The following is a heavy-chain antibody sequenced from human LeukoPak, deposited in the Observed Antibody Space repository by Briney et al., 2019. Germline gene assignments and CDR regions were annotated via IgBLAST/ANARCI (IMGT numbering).Heavy chain of an antibody. CDR3: ARDRAWNYFDY. CDR1: GFTFSRHG. V-gene: IGHV3-30*03. J-gene: IGHJ4*02. CDR2: ISNDGSRK. D-gene: IGHD3-3*01. Sequence: GRSLRLSCTPSGFTFSRHGMHWVRQAPGKGLEWVAIISNDGSRKYYAHSVEGRFTISRDNSKNTLYLQMDSLRAEDTAVYYCARDRAWNYFDYWGQGTLVTVSS.